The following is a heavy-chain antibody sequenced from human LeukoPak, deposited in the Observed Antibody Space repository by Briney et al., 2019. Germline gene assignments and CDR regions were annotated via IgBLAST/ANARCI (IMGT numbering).Heavy chain of an antibody. CDR1: GGTFSSYA. CDR2: FIPIFGTA. D-gene: IGHD2-21*02. CDR3: ARDDASVGTTLAPSPFDY. Sequence: SVKVSCKASGGTFSSYALGSVRQAPGQGLEWMGGFIPIFGTANYAQKFQGRVTITADESTSTAYMELSSLRSEDTAVYYCARDDASVGTTLAPSPFDYWGQGTLVTVSS. V-gene: IGHV1-69*13. J-gene: IGHJ4*02.